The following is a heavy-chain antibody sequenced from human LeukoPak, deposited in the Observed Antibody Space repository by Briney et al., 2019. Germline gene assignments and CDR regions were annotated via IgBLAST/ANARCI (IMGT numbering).Heavy chain of an antibody. CDR2: IYHSGST. CDR3: ARASVVVTAMGAFDI. J-gene: IGHJ3*02. CDR1: GGSISSSNW. V-gene: IGHV4-4*02. Sequence: SETLSLTCAVSGGSISSSNWWSWVRQPPGKELEWIGEIYHSGSTNYNPSLKSRVTISVDKSKNQFSLKLSSVTAADTAVYYCARASVVVTAMGAFDIWGQGTMVTVSS. D-gene: IGHD2-21*02.